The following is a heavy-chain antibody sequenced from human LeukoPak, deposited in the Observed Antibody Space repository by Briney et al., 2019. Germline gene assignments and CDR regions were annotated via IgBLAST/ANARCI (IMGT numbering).Heavy chain of an antibody. CDR3: ARAPDPNFYDRSGFDY. D-gene: IGHD3-22*01. V-gene: IGHV4-4*07. CDR2: IYTSGST. CDR1: GGSISSYY. J-gene: IGHJ4*02. Sequence: PSETLSLTCTVSGGSISSYYWSWIRQPAGKGLEWIGRIYTSGSTNYNPSLKSRVTMSVDTSKNQFSLKLSSVTAADTAVYYCARAPDPNFYDRSGFDYWGQGPLITVSS.